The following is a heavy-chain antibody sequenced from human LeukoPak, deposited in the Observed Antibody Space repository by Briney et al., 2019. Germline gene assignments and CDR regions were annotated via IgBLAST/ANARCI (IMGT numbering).Heavy chain of an antibody. V-gene: IGHV3-30*02. D-gene: IGHD2-21*01. J-gene: IGHJ4*02. CDR1: GFTFSSYG. CDR2: IRYDGSNK. Sequence: GGSLRLSCAASGFTFSSYGMHWVRQAPGKGLEWVAFIRYDGSNKYYADSVKGRFTISRDNSKNTLYLQMNSLRAEDTAVYYCASGTNCGGDCPIDYWGQGTLVTVSS. CDR3: ASGTNCGGDCPIDY.